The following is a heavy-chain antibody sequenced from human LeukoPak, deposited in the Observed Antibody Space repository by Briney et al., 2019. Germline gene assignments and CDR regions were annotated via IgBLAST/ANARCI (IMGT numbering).Heavy chain of an antibody. CDR3: ARDVRRYDFWSGYYVSGCLGA. J-gene: IGHJ5*02. CDR1: GYTFTSYY. Sequence: GASVKVSCKASGYTFTSYYMHWVRQAPGQGLEWMGIINPSGGSTSYAQKFQGRVTMTRDTSTSTVYMELSSLGSEDTAVYYCARDVRRYDFWSGYYVSGCLGAWGQGTLVTVSS. D-gene: IGHD3-3*01. V-gene: IGHV1-46*01. CDR2: INPSGGST.